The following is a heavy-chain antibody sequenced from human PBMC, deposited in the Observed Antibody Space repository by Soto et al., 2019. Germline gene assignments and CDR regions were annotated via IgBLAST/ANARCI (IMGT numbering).Heavy chain of an antibody. CDR2: MNPNSGNT. Sequence: VASVKVSCKASGYTFTSYDINWVRQATGQGLEWMGWMNPNSGNTGYAQKFQGRVTMTRNTSISTAYMELSSLRSEDTAVYYCARGRINQYYDILTGYSNWFDPWGQGTLVTVSS. CDR3: ARGRINQYYDILTGYSNWFDP. J-gene: IGHJ5*02. CDR1: GYTFTSYD. D-gene: IGHD3-9*01. V-gene: IGHV1-8*01.